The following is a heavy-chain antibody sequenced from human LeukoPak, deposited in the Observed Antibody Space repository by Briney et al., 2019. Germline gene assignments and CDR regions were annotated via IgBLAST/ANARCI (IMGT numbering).Heavy chain of an antibody. CDR2: ISYDGSNK. CDR1: GFTFSSYG. J-gene: IGHJ4*02. D-gene: IGHD5-24*01. V-gene: IGHV3-30*18. CDR3: AKDPGDGYNPYFDY. Sequence: GRSLRLSCAASGFTFSSYGMHWVRQAPGKGLEWVAVISYDGSNKYYADSVKGRFTISRDNSKNTLYLQMNSLRAEDTAVYYCAKDPGDGYNPYFDYWGQGTLVTASS.